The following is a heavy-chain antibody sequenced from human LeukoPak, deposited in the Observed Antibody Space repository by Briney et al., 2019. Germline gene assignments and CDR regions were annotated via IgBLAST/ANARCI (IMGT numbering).Heavy chain of an antibody. J-gene: IGHJ4*02. Sequence: PGGSLRLSCSASGFTFSNCAMHWVRQAPGKGPEYVSVISSYGDKTYYADSVKGRFTISRDNSKNTVSLQMSSLRAEDTAVYYCVKDLYKGDTSSWYYFDYWGQGTPVTVSS. CDR2: ISSYGDKT. V-gene: IGHV3-64D*06. CDR1: GFTFSNCA. D-gene: IGHD6-13*01. CDR3: VKDLYKGDTSSWYYFDY.